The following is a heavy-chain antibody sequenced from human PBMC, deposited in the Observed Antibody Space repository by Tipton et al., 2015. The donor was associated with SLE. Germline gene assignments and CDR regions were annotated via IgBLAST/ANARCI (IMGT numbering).Heavy chain of an antibody. V-gene: IGHV4-38-2*02. D-gene: IGHD3-22*01. CDR2: IHHSGNT. CDR1: GYSISSGHY. CDR3: ARDEYRYDATGYHLLGHFDF. Sequence: TLSLTCTVSGYSISSGHYWGWMRQSPGKGLEWIGSIHHSGNTYYNPSLKSRVTISVDTSKNQFSLKLSSVTAADTAVYYCARDEYRYDATGYHLLGHFDFWGQGTLVTVSS. J-gene: IGHJ4*02.